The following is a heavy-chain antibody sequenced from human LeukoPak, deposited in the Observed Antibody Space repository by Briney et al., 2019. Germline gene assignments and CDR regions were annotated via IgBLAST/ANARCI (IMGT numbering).Heavy chain of an antibody. D-gene: IGHD3-22*01. CDR3: ARGRITMIVRGYYMDV. Sequence: ASVKVSYKASGGTFSSYAISWVRQAPGQGLEWMGGIIPIFGTANYAQKFQGRVTITADKSTSTAYMELSSLRSEDTAVYYCARGRITMIVRGYYMDVWGKGTTVTVSS. V-gene: IGHV1-69*06. J-gene: IGHJ6*03. CDR1: GGTFSSYA. CDR2: IIPIFGTA.